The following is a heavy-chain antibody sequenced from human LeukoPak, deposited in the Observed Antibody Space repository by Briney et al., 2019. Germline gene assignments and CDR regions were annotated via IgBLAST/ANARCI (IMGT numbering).Heavy chain of an antibody. CDR3: GRDGRPGTYCGGECDPEYFQE. J-gene: IGHJ1*01. V-gene: IGHV3-30-3*01. D-gene: IGHD2-21*01. CDR1: GFTFSSYA. CDR2: ISYDGRNK. Sequence: GGSLRLSCAPSGFTFSSYAMHSVHQAPGKGLEWVAVISYDGRNKYYADYEKGRFTISRDNSKHTLYLQMNSLRAEDTAVYYCGRDGRPGTYCGGECDPEYFQEWGQGTLVTVSS.